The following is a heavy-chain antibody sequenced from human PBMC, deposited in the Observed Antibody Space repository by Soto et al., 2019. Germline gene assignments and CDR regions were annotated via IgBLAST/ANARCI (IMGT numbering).Heavy chain of an antibody. Sequence: GESLQISCKGSGYSFTSYWIGWVRQMPGKGLEWMGIIYPGDSDTRYSPSFQGQVTISADKSISTAYLQWSSLKASDTAMYYCARHTSTVTTFGVYYYFGIVVWGQWTTVTVSS. CDR3: ARHTSTVTTFGVYYYFGIVV. D-gene: IGHD4-4*01. CDR1: GYSFTSYW. J-gene: IGHJ6*01. V-gene: IGHV5-51*01. CDR2: IYPGDSDT.